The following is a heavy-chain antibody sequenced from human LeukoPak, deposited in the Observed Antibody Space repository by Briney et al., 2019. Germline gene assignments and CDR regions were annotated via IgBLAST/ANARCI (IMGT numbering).Heavy chain of an antibody. V-gene: IGHV3-21*01. Sequence: GGSLRLSCVASGFTLSSYSMNWVRQAPGKGLEWVSSISSSSSYIYYADSVKGRFTISRDNAKNSLYLQMNSLRAEDTAVYYCARDTVVTVAQGTRNSYYGIDVWGQGTTVTVSS. J-gene: IGHJ6*02. CDR3: ARDTVVTVAQGTRNSYYGIDV. CDR2: ISSSSSYI. D-gene: IGHD4-23*01. CDR1: GFTLSSYS.